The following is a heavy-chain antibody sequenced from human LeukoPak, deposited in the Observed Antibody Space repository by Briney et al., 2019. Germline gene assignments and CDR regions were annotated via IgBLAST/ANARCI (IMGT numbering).Heavy chain of an antibody. V-gene: IGHV3-21*06. CDR3: ARGQAPRRQFYFYGLDV. Sequence: GGSLRLSCAASEFALSSHTMSWVRQAPGKGLEWVSSISGDSTYIYYADSVKGRFTISRDNARNSLSLRLNSLKVEDTALYYCARGQAPRRQFYFYGLDVWGQGTTVTVSS. J-gene: IGHJ6*02. CDR1: EFALSSHT. CDR2: ISGDSTYI.